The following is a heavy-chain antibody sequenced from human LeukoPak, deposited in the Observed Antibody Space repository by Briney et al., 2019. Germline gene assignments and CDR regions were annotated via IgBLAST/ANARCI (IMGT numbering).Heavy chain of an antibody. CDR2: IIPILRTA. CDR1: GGTFSSYA. J-gene: IGHJ4*02. Sequence: SVTVSCKAYGGTFSSYAISWVRQAPGEWLEWMGGIIPILRTANYAQKFQGRVTITAAQSTSTAYMELTSLRCEDPAVYYWARTPLPSHDFDYWGQGTLVTVSS. CDR3: ARTPLPSHDFDY. V-gene: IGHV1-69*01.